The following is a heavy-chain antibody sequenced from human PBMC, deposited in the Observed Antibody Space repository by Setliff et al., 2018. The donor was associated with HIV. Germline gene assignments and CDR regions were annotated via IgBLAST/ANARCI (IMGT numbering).Heavy chain of an antibody. Sequence: GGSLRLSCAASGFTFSSYAMSWVRQAPGKGLEWVSGISANGNRAYYADSVRGRFTISRDNSKNSLYLQMTNMDPVDTATYYCAHSPTAYGSGSYGYWGQGTLVTVSS. CDR1: GFTFSSYA. CDR2: ISANGNRA. V-gene: IGHV3-23*01. J-gene: IGHJ4*02. CDR3: AHSPTAYGSGSYGY. D-gene: IGHD3-10*01.